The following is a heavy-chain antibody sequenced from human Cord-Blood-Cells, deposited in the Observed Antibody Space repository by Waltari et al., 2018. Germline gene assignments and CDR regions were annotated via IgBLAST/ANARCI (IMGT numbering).Heavy chain of an antibody. CDR3: ARSVPYSSSSFDY. V-gene: IGHV1-69*01. J-gene: IGHJ4*02. CDR1: GGTFSSYA. CDR2: IIPIFGTA. D-gene: IGHD6-6*01. Sequence: QVQLVQSGAEVKKPGSSVKVSCKAPGGTFSSYAISWVRQSPGQGLEWMVGIIPIFGTANYAQKFQGRVTMTADESTSTAYMELSSLRSEDTAVYYCARSVPYSSSSFDYWGQGTLVTVSS.